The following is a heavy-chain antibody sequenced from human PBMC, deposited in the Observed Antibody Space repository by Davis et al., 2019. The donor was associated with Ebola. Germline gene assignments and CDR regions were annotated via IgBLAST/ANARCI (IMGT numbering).Heavy chain of an antibody. CDR1: GFTFSSYW. D-gene: IGHD6-13*01. CDR3: ARQQRPYYFDY. CDR2: IKQDGSEK. Sequence: GGSLRLSCAASGFTFSSYWMSWVRQAPGKGLEWVANIKQDGSEKCYVDSVKGRFTISRDNAKNSLYLQMNSLRAEDTAVYYCARQQRPYYFDYWGQGTLVTVSS. V-gene: IGHV3-7*03. J-gene: IGHJ4*02.